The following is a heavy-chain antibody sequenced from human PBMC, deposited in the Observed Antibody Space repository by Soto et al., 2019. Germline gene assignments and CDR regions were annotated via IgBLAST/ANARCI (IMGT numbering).Heavy chain of an antibody. CDR1: GFTFSSYW. D-gene: IGHD3-10*01. Sequence: EVHLVESGGGLVQPGGSLRLSCAASGFTFSSYWMHWVRQAPGKGLVWVSRIHRDGSSSSYADSVRGRFTISRDNAKNTLYLQMNSLRAEDTAVYYCARDGSVSTIGFGELNWFDPWGQGTLVTVSS. CDR2: IHRDGSSS. CDR3: ARDGSVSTIGFGELNWFDP. J-gene: IGHJ5*02. V-gene: IGHV3-74*01.